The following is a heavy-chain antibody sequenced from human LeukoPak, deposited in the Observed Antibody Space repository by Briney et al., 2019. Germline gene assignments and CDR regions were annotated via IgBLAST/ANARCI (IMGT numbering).Heavy chain of an antibody. J-gene: IGHJ4*02. CDR2: ISYDGSNK. V-gene: IGHV3-30*01. CDR3: ARDAYRYCSSTSCYTADY. Sequence: PGGSLRLSCAASGFTFSSYAMHWVRQAPGKGLGWVAVISYDGSNKYYADSVKGRFTISRDNSKNTLYLQMNSLRAEDTAVYYCARDAYRYCSSTSCYTADYWGQGTLVTVSS. D-gene: IGHD2-2*02. CDR1: GFTFSSYA.